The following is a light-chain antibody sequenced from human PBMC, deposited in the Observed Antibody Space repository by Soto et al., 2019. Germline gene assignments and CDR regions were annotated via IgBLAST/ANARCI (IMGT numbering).Light chain of an antibody. CDR2: KAS. CDR3: QQYNSYSPLFT. Sequence: DIQMTQSPSTLSASVGDRVTITCRASQSSSSWLAWYQQKPGKAPKLLIYKASSLESGVPSRFSGSGSGTEFTLTISSLQPDDFATYYCQQYNSYSPLFTFGPGTKVDIK. J-gene: IGKJ3*01. V-gene: IGKV1-5*03. CDR1: QSSSSW.